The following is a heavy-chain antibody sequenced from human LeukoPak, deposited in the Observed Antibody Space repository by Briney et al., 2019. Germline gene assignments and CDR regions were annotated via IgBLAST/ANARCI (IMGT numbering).Heavy chain of an antibody. V-gene: IGHV1-69*13. J-gene: IGHJ3*02. CDR3: ARGFVRFLEWLPPHLDAFDI. CDR2: IIPIFGTA. D-gene: IGHD3-3*01. CDR1: GGTFSSYA. Sequence: ASVKVSCKASGGTFSSYAISWVRQAPGQGLEWMGGIIPIFGTANYAQKFQGRVTITADESTSTAYMELSSLRSEDTAVYYCARGFVRFLEWLPPHLDAFDIWGQGTMVTVSS.